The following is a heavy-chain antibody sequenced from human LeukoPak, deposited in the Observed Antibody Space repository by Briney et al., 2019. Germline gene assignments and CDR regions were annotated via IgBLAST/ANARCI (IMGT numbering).Heavy chain of an antibody. CDR3: ALGANYDFWSGPGRVNY. J-gene: IGHJ4*02. V-gene: IGHV3-23*01. CDR2: ISGSGGNT. D-gene: IGHD3-3*01. CDR1: GFTFSDYY. Sequence: GGSLRLSCAASGFTFSDYYMSWIRQAPGEGLEWVSAISGSGGNTYYADSVKGRFTISRDNSKNTLYLQMNSLRAEDTAVYYCALGANYDFWSGPGRVNYWGQGTLVTVSS.